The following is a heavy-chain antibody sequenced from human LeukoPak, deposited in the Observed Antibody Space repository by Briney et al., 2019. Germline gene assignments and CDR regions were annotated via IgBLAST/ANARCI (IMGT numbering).Heavy chain of an antibody. Sequence: GGSLRLSCAASGFTFSTYWMSWVRQAPGKGLEWVANIKQDGSEKKYVDSVKGRFTISRDNAKNSLYLHMNGLRAEDTAVYYCARDGVSTILGYWGQGTLVTVSS. CDR3: ARDGVSTILGY. CDR1: GFTFSTYW. D-gene: IGHD5/OR15-5a*01. CDR2: IKQDGSEK. J-gene: IGHJ4*02. V-gene: IGHV3-7*01.